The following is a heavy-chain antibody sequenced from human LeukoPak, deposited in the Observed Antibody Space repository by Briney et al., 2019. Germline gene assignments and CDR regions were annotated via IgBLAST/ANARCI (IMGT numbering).Heavy chain of an antibody. Sequence: PSETLSLTCTVSGGSISSGNSYWSWIRQPPGKALEWIGRIYTSGSTNYNPSLKSRVTISIDTSKNRFSLNLRSVTAADTAVYYCARDPGSITMLRGVMIRRRAQPWFDPWGQGMLVTVSS. CDR2: IYTSGST. D-gene: IGHD3-10*01. CDR3: ARDPGSITMLRGVMIRRRAQPWFDP. J-gene: IGHJ5*02. CDR1: GGSISSGNSY. V-gene: IGHV4-61*02.